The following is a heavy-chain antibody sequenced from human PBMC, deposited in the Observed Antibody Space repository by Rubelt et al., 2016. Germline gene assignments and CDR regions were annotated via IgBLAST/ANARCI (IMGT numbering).Heavy chain of an antibody. CDR1: GFIFSTYA. CDR2: IRADSSYI. Sequence: EVQVVESGGGLVQPGGSLRLSCAASGFIFSTYAMTWLRQAPGKGLAGVSGIRADSSYIDYADSVQGRFTISRDNSKNTQFLQMNGQRAETTARYYSARDRGSYDSDGPGYWGQGTLVTVSS. CDR3: ARDRGSYDSDGPGY. D-gene: IGHD3-3*01. V-gene: IGHV3-23*04. J-gene: IGHJ4*02.